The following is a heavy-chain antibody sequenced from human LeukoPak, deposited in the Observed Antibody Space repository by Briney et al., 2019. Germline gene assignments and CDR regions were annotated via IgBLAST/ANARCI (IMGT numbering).Heavy chain of an antibody. J-gene: IGHJ4*02. D-gene: IGHD6-19*01. CDR3: ARHGGYSGGWSNFDY. CDR1: GGSISSYY. Sequence: SGTLSLTCTVSGGSISSYYWSWIRQPPGKGLEWIGYIYYSGSTNYNPSLKSRVSILVDTSKNQFSLKLSSVTAADTAVYYCARHGGYSGGWSNFDYWGQGTLVTVSS. CDR2: IYYSGST. V-gene: IGHV4-59*08.